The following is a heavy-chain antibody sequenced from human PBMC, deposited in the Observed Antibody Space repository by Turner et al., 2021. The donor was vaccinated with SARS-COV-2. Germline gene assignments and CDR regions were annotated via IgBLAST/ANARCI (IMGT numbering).Heavy chain of an antibody. CDR3: ARDRTDHYDGNDYYPNWLDP. CDR1: GYSFTGHY. CDR2: ISPYNGDT. Sequence: QVQLVQSGAEGKRPGASVKVSCKASGYSFTGHYIHWVRQAPGQGLEWMGWISPYNGDTRLAQKFQGRVTMTRDTSTTTVHMDLSRLTSDDTAVYYCARDRTDHYDGNDYYPNWLDPWGQGTLVTVSS. V-gene: IGHV1-2*02. J-gene: IGHJ5*02. D-gene: IGHD5-12*01.